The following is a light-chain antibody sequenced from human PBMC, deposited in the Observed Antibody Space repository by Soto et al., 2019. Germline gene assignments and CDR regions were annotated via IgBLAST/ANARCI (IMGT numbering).Light chain of an antibody. CDR3: QHYGNSLYT. Sequence: EIVLTQSPGTLSLSPGERVTFSCRASQSVSDNYIAWYQQRPGQAPRLLIYGAASRATGIPDRFSGSGSGTDFTLIISRLEPEDSAVYYCQHYGNSLYTFGQGTKLEI. J-gene: IGKJ2*01. CDR1: QSVSDNY. CDR2: GAA. V-gene: IGKV3-20*01.